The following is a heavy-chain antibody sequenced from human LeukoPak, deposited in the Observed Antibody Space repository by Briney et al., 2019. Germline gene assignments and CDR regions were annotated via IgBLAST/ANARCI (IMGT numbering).Heavy chain of an antibody. V-gene: IGHV3-23*01. Sequence: GGTLRLSCAASGFTFSSYGMSWVRQAPGKGLEWVSAISGSGGSTYYADSVKGRFTISRDNSKNTLYLQMNSLRAEDTAVYYCAKSLDIVVVVDWGQGTLVTVSS. CDR3: AKSLDIVVVVD. CDR2: ISGSGGST. CDR1: GFTFSSYG. D-gene: IGHD2-15*01. J-gene: IGHJ4*02.